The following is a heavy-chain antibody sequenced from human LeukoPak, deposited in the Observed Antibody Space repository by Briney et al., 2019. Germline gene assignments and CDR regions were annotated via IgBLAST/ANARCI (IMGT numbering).Heavy chain of an antibody. CDR3: ARALAWGGSSYSYYYMDV. V-gene: IGHV1-8*01. D-gene: IGHD1-26*01. J-gene: IGHJ6*03. CDR2: INPNSGNA. Sequence: GASVKVSCNAAGYTFSDYDINWGRQATGQGLEWRGWINPNSGNAGYAQKFQGRVTMTRNTSISTAYMELSSLRSEDTAVYYCARALAWGGSSYSYYYMDVWDKGTTVTVSS. CDR1: GYTFSDYD.